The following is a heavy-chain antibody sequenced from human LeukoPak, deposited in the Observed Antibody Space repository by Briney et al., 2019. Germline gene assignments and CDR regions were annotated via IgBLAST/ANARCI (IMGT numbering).Heavy chain of an antibody. CDR2: ITSYNGNI. Sequence: ASVKVSCKTSGYTFTSYGISWVRQAPGQGLEWLGWITSYNGNIKYAEKVQGRVTMTTDTSTSTAYMELRSLRSDDTAVYYCARAGYSGYDVEVWGQGTLVTVSS. D-gene: IGHD5-12*01. CDR3: ARAGYSGYDVEV. V-gene: IGHV1-18*01. CDR1: GYTFTSYG. J-gene: IGHJ4*02.